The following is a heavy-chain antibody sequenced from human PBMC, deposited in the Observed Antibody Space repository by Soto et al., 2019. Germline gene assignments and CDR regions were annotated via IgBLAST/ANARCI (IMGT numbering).Heavy chain of an antibody. CDR2: ISSSGSTI. J-gene: IGHJ4*02. CDR3: ARGPPVSGNWNYQDSDYFDY. V-gene: IGHV3-11*01. CDR1: GLTFSDYY. Sequence: GGSLRLSCAASGLTFSDYYMSWIRQAPGKGLEWVSYISSSGSTIYYADSVKGRFTISRDNAKNSLYLQMNSLRAEDTAVYYCARGPPVSGNWNYQDSDYFDYWGQGTLVTVSS. D-gene: IGHD1-7*01.